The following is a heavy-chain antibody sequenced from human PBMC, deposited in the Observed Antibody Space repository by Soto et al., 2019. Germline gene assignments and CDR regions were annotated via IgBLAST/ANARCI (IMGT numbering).Heavy chain of an antibody. V-gene: IGHV3-48*03. CDR2: ITSSGGDV. D-gene: IGHD2-2*02. Sequence: VQLVESGGGLVQPGGSLRLSCAASGFSFSNYEMNWVRQAPGKGLEWISYITSSGGDVFYADSVKGRFTISRDNAKDSLFLQMTSLRVEDTAVYYCARGDCSSTCYIGYWGQGARVTVSS. CDR1: GFSFSNYE. J-gene: IGHJ4*02. CDR3: ARGDCSSTCYIGY.